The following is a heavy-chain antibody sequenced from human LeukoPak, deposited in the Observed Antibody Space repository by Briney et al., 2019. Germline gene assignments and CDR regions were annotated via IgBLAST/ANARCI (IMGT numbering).Heavy chain of an antibody. J-gene: IGHJ3*01. CDR2: IDTSSSTM. V-gene: IGHV3-48*02. D-gene: IGHD7-27*01. CDR3: AREDDSWGPNNLDL. CDR1: AFTFSDYS. Sequence: GGSLRLSCAASAFTFSDYSMNWVRQAPGKGLEWISYIDTSSSTMYYADSVMGRFTISRDNARESLYLQMNSLRDEDTAVYYCAREDDSWGPNNLDLWGQGTMVTVSS.